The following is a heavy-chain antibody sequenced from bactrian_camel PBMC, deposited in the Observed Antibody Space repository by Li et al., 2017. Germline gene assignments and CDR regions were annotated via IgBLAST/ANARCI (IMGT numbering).Heavy chain of an antibody. CDR1: GFGFDDDV. D-gene: IGHD1*01. CDR3: AAAYPYDTTRTAIPIGSRRPGFGV. Sequence: HVQLVESGGGSVQTGGTLRLSCKVSGFGFDDDVMGWYRQAPGNDIELVARISRDDEKYYVDSVKGRFTISQDTTNGTVYLTMNNLQPEDSAKYHCAAAYPYDTTRTAIPIGSRRPGFGVWGQGTQVTVS. V-gene: IGHV3S55*01. CDR2: ISRDDEK. J-gene: IGHJ4*01.